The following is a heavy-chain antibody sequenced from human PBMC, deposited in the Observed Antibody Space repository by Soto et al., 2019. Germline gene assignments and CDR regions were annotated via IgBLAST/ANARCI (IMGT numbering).Heavy chain of an antibody. CDR1: GGSISSSNYY. V-gene: IGHV4-39*01. Sequence: PSETLSLTCTVSGGSISSSNYYWAWIRQSPGKGLEWIGSVYYNGFTYYNPSLKSRVTISVDTSKNQFSLKLTSVTAADTVFYYCARMGDFWSGPGELDPWGQGTLVTVSS. J-gene: IGHJ5*02. CDR2: VYYNGFT. CDR3: ARMGDFWSGPGELDP. D-gene: IGHD3-3*01.